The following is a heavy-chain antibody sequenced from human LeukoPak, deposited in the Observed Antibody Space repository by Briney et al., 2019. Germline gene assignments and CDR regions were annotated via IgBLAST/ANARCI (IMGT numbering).Heavy chain of an antibody. CDR3: ARGWGAAALLPDY. CDR2: INHSGST. Sequence: PSETLSLTCAVYGGSFSGYYWSWIRQPPGKGLEWIGEINHSGSTNYNPSPKSRVTISVDTSKNQFSLKLSSVTAADTAVYYCARGWGAAALLPDYWGQGTLVTVSS. J-gene: IGHJ4*02. CDR1: GGSFSGYY. D-gene: IGHD6-13*01. V-gene: IGHV4-34*01.